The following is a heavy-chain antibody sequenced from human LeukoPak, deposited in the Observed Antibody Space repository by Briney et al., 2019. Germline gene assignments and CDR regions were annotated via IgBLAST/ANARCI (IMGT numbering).Heavy chain of an antibody. Sequence: PGGSLRLSCAASGFTFSSYAMSWVRQAPGKGLEWVSAISGSGGSTYYADSVKGRFTIPRDNSKNTLYLQMNSLRAEDTAVYYCAKLTYDFWSGLGVWGKGTTVTVSS. CDR3: AKLTYDFWSGLGV. CDR1: GFTFSSYA. J-gene: IGHJ6*04. CDR2: ISGSGGST. V-gene: IGHV3-23*01. D-gene: IGHD3-3*01.